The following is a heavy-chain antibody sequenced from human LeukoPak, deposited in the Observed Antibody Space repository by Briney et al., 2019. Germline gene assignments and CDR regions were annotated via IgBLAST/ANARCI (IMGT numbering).Heavy chain of an antibody. Sequence: PSETLSLTCTVSGGSISSYYWSWIRQPPGKGLEWIGYIYYSGSTNYNPSLKSRVTISVDTSKNQFSLKLSSVTAADTAVYYCARAEGSGSYRPGAWFDPWGQGTLVTVSS. D-gene: IGHD3-10*01. CDR2: IYYSGST. CDR1: GGSISSYY. J-gene: IGHJ5*02. V-gene: IGHV4-59*01. CDR3: ARAEGSGSYRPGAWFDP.